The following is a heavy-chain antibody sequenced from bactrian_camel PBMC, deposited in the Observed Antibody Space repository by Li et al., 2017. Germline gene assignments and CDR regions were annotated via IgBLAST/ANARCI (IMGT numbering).Heavy chain of an antibody. CDR3: ARVTSMAMGWVIFAY. J-gene: IGHJ6*01. CDR2: VGGDSSP. CDR1: GCTISGHS. V-gene: IGHV3S57*01. Sequence: VQLVESGGGSVQAGGSLRLSCVASGCTISGHSMGWFRQAPGKEREGVASVGGDSSPRYLDSVKGRFTISVDNAKNTLYLQMYSLETEDTAVYYCARVTSMAMGWVIFAYWGQGTQVTVS. D-gene: IGHD3*01.